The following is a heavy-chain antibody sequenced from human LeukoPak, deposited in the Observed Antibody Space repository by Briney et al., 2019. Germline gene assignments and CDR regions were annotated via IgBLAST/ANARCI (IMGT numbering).Heavy chain of an antibody. CDR3: ARDQSSGSYCLDY. CDR2: IIPIFGTA. Sequence: SVKVSCKASGGTFSSYAISWVRQAPGQGLVWMGGIIPIFGTASYAQKFQGRVTMTRDTSTSTVYMELSSLRSEDTAVYYCARDQSSGSYCLDYWGQGTLVTVSS. J-gene: IGHJ4*02. D-gene: IGHD1-26*01. CDR1: GGTFSSYA. V-gene: IGHV1-69*05.